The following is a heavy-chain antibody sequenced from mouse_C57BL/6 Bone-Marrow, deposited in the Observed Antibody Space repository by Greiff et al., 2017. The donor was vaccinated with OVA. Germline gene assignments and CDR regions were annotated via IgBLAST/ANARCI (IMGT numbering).Heavy chain of an antibody. CDR3: ARGGFYYSNYVGWYFDV. D-gene: IGHD2-5*01. V-gene: IGHV1-64*01. Sequence: QVQLQQPGAELVKPGASVKLSCKTSGYTFTSYWMHWVQQRPGQGREWIGMIHPNSGSTNYNEKFKSKATLTVDKSSSTAYMQLSSLTSEDSAVYYCARGGFYYSNYVGWYFDVWGTGTTVTVSS. J-gene: IGHJ1*03. CDR2: IHPNSGST. CDR1: GYTFTSYW.